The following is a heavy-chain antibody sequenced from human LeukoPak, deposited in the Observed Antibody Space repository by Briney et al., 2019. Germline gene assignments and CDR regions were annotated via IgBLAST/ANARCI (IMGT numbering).Heavy chain of an antibody. CDR1: GGSISSGGYY. CDR3: ARFLYYYDSSGYRRGGYFDY. Sequence: SQTLSLTCTVSGGSISSGGYYWSWIRQHPGKGLEWIGYIYYSGSTYYNPSLKSRVTISVDTSKNQFSLKLSSVTAADTAVYYCARFLYYYDSSGYRRGGYFDYWGQGTLVTVSS. CDR2: IYYSGST. D-gene: IGHD3-22*01. V-gene: IGHV4-31*03. J-gene: IGHJ4*02.